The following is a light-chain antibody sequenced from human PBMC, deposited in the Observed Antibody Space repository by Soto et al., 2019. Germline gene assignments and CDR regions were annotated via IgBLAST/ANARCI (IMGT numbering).Light chain of an antibody. CDR2: EVN. J-gene: IGLJ3*02. Sequence: QSVLTQPASVSGSPGQSITISCTGTSSDLGGYDYVSWYQQHPGKAPKLMIYEVNNRPSGVSNRFSGSKSGNTASLTISGLQAEDEADYYCSSYTSSSTWVFGRGTQLTVL. V-gene: IGLV2-14*01. CDR1: SSDLGGYDY. CDR3: SSYTSSSTWV.